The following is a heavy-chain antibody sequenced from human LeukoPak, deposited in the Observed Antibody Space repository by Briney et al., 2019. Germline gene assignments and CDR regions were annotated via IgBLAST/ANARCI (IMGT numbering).Heavy chain of an antibody. Sequence: PGGSLRLSCAASGFIFSTYAMHWVRQAPGKGLEWVAFIQYDGSIQYYADSVKGRFTISRDNSKNTLYLQMNSLRAEDTAVYYCATGDIYSNYLFWFDPWGQGTLVTVSS. V-gene: IGHV3-30*02. CDR2: IQYDGSIQ. J-gene: IGHJ5*02. D-gene: IGHD4-11*01. CDR3: ATGDIYSNYLFWFDP. CDR1: GFIFSTYA.